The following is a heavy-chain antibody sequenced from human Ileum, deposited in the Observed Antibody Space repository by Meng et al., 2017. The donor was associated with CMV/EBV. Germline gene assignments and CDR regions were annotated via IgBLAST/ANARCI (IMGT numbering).Heavy chain of an antibody. V-gene: IGHV1-2*02. CDR1: GGTFSNYG. CDR3: AREQYNGNYLRSYDI. D-gene: IGHD1-26*01. CDR2: INPESGVT. Sequence: ASVKVSCKASGGTFSNYGISWVRQAPGQGLEWMGWINPESGVTNYAQKFQGRVTMTRDTSISTAYMELSRLTSDDTAVYYCAREQYNGNYLRSYDIWGQGTLVTVSS. J-gene: IGHJ3*02.